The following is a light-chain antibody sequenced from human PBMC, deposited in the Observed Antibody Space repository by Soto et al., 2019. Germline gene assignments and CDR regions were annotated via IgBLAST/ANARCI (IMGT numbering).Light chain of an antibody. Sequence: DIQMTQSPSSLSTSVGDRVTITCRASESISNYLNWYQQRPGRVPKLLIYAASRVQSGGPPRFSGSGSGTDFTLTISSLRPEDFATYYCLQSYITPWTFGQGTKVEI. CDR1: ESISNY. CDR2: AAS. CDR3: LQSYITPWT. J-gene: IGKJ1*01. V-gene: IGKV1-39*01.